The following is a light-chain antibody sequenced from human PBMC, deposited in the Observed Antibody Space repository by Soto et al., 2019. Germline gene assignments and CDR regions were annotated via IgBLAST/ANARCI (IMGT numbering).Light chain of an antibody. CDR2: DVF. CDR3: CSYAAAGTYTDV. CDR1: SSDVGTFNY. Sequence: QSALTQPRSVSGSPGQSVTISCTGTSSDVGTFNYVSWYQQYPGQAPKLMIYDVFKRPSGVPDRFSGSKSGNTASLTISGLQAEDEADYHCCSYAAAGTYTDVFGTGTKLTVL. J-gene: IGLJ1*01. V-gene: IGLV2-11*01.